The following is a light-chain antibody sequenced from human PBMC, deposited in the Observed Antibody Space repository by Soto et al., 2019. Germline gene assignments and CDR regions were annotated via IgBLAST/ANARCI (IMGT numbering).Light chain of an antibody. CDR3: QQYKSYST. CDR2: DAS. Sequence: AIRMTQSPSSLSASTGDRVTITCRASQGISSYLAWYQQKPGKAPKLLIYDASTLESGVPSRFSGGGSGTEFTLTINNLQPDDLATYICQQYKSYSTFGRGTKVDIK. V-gene: IGKV1-8*01. CDR1: QGISSY. J-gene: IGKJ1*01.